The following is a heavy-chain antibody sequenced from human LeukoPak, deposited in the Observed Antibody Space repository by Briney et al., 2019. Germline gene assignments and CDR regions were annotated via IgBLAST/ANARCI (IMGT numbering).Heavy chain of an antibody. CDR3: ALTTVVTGWFDP. J-gene: IGHJ5*02. D-gene: IGHD4-23*01. V-gene: IGHV4-59*08. Sequence: PSETLSLTCTVSGGSISSYYWSWIRQPPGKGLEWIGYIYYSGSTNYNPSLKSRVTITVDTSKNQFSLKLSSVTAADTAVYYCALTTVVTGWFDPWGQGTLVTVSS. CDR1: GGSISSYY. CDR2: IYYSGST.